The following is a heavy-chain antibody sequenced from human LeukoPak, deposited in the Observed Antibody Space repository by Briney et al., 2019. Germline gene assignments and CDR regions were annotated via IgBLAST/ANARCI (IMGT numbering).Heavy chain of an antibody. J-gene: IGHJ4*02. CDR1: GFTFTNYA. Sequence: GGSLRLSCAASGFTFTNYAISWVRQTPGKGLEWVSAISGSGENTYYTDSVKGRFTISRDNSKNTLYLQMNSLRADDTAVYYCANNERATIGYFDYWGQGTLVTVSS. V-gene: IGHV3-23*01. D-gene: IGHD5-24*01. CDR3: ANNERATIGYFDY. CDR2: ISGSGENT.